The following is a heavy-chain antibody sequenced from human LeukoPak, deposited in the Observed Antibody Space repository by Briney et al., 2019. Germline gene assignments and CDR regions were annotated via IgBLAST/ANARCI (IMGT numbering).Heavy chain of an antibody. Sequence: SETLSLTCAVYGGSFSGYYWSWIRQSPEKGLEWIGRMYRTGTTNYNPSLKSRVTMSRDTSKNQFSLNLSSVTAADTAVYYCARDLTGAFDYWGQGTLVTVSS. CDR2: MYRTGTT. V-gene: IGHV4-4*07. CDR1: GGSFSGYY. J-gene: IGHJ4*02. D-gene: IGHD3-9*01. CDR3: ARDLTGAFDY.